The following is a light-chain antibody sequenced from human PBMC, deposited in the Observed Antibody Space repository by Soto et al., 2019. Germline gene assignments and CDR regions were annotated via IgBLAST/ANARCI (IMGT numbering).Light chain of an antibody. Sequence: QSALTQPASVSGSPGQSITISCTGTTSDVGGYNYVSWHQQHPGKAPKLMIHELRYRPSGVSNRFSGPKSGNTASLTISGLQAEDEADYYCSSYTRSGTLVFGGGTKLTVL. V-gene: IGLV2-14*01. J-gene: IGLJ3*02. CDR1: TSDVGGYNY. CDR3: SSYTRSGTLV. CDR2: ELR.